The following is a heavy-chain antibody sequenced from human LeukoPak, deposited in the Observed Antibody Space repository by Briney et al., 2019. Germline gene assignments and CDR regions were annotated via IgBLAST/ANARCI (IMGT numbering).Heavy chain of an antibody. V-gene: IGHV1-46*02. J-gene: IGHJ5*02. CDR3: ARDPTVITSSRITIFGVAKSPHNWFDP. CDR2: INPSGGST. Sequence: GASVKVSCKASGYTFNSFGISWVRQAPGQGLEWMGLINPSGGSTTYAQNFQGRVTMTSDTSTSTVYMQLSSLRSEDTAMYYCARDPTVITSSRITIFGVAKSPHNWFDPWGQGTLVTVSS. CDR1: GYTFNSFG. D-gene: IGHD3-3*01.